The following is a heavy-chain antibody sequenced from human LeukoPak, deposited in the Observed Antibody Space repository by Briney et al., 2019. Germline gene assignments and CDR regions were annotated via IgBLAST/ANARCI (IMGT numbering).Heavy chain of an antibody. CDR2: ISSDSRYI. CDR1: GFTVSSNY. D-gene: IGHD5-12*01. V-gene: IGHV3-21*01. J-gene: IGHJ4*02. Sequence: PGGSLRLSCAASGFTVSSNYMSWVRQAPGKRLEWVSSISSDSRYIYYADSVKGRFTISRDNAQNSLYLQMNSLRVEDTAVYYCARDFRYEGDYWGQGTLVTVSS. CDR3: ARDFRYEGDY.